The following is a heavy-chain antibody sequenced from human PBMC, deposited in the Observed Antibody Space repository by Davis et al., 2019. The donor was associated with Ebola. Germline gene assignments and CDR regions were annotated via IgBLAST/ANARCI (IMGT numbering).Heavy chain of an antibody. CDR1: GFTFSTYS. CDR3: AGTTGGSGYYYGMDV. Sequence: PGGSLRLSCAASGFTFSTYSMNWVRQAPGKGLEWVSYISSSSSTIYYADSVKGRFTISRDNAKNSLYLQMNSLRDEDTAVYYCAGTTGGSGYYYGMDVWGQGTTVTVSS. D-gene: IGHD3-10*01. J-gene: IGHJ6*02. CDR2: ISSSSSTI. V-gene: IGHV3-48*02.